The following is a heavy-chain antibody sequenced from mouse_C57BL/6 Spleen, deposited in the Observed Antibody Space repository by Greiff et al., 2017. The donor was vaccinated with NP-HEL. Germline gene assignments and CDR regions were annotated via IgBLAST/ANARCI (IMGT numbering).Heavy chain of an antibody. J-gene: IGHJ2*01. D-gene: IGHD2-4*01. V-gene: IGHV1-7*01. CDR3: ARCDYDDFYYFDY. CDR2: INPSSGYT. Sequence: QVQLQQSGAELAKPGASVKLSCKASGYTFTSYWMHWVKQRPGQGLEWIGYINPSSGYTKYNQKFKDKATLTADKSSSTAYMQLSSLTYEDSAVYYCARCDYDDFYYFDYWGQGTTLTVSS. CDR1: GYTFTSYW.